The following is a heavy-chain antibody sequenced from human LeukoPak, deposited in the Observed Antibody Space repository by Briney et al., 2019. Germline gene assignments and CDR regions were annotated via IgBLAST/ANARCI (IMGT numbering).Heavy chain of an antibody. Sequence: GGSLRLSCAVSGFTFSSYWMHWVRQAPGKGLVWVSRINSDGSSTSYADSVKGRFTISRDNAKNTLYLQMNSLRAEDTAVYYCARDSHSSSWTSLFDYWGQGTLVTVSS. V-gene: IGHV3-74*01. J-gene: IGHJ4*02. CDR2: INSDGSST. CDR3: ARDSHSSSWTSLFDY. D-gene: IGHD6-13*01. CDR1: GFTFSSYW.